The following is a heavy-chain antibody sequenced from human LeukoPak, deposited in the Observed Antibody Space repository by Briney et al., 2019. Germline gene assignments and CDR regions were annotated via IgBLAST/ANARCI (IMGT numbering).Heavy chain of an antibody. V-gene: IGHV3-23*01. Sequence: GGSLRLSCAASGFTFSSYAMSWVRQAPGKGLEWVSAISGSGGSTYYADPVKGRFTISRDNSKNTLFLQMNILRAEDTAVYYCAKDSLVGGWLVGYSFDSWGQGTLVTVSS. CDR2: ISGSGGST. CDR1: GFTFSSYA. J-gene: IGHJ4*02. CDR3: AKDSLVGGWLVGYSFDS. D-gene: IGHD6-19*01.